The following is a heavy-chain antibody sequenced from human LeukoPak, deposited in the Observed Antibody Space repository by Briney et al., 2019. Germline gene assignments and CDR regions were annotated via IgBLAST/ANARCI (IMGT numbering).Heavy chain of an antibody. V-gene: IGHV3-30*18. D-gene: IGHD3-3*01. CDR2: ISGDGSIK. CDR1: KFTFSHYG. J-gene: IGHJ4*02. CDR3: VKEYHSRGFGAYFDY. Sequence: GGSLRLSCSASKFTFSHYGMQWVRQAPGKGLEWVAVISGDGSIKIYADSVKGRFTLSRDNSINTVDLQMNSLSAEDSAVYYCVKEYHSRGFGAYFDYWGQGTLVTVSS.